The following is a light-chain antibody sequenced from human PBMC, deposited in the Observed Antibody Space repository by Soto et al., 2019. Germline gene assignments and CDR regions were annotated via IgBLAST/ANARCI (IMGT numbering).Light chain of an antibody. CDR3: LLYHGAAQV. CDR1: TGAVTSDYY. V-gene: IGLV7-43*01. J-gene: IGLJ3*02. Sequence: QAVVTQEPSLTVSPGGTVTLTCASSTGAVTSDYYPNWLQQKPGQAPRSLIHSTYTRHFWTPARLSGSLLGGKAALTVSDVQPEDEADYYCLLYHGAAQVFGGGTQLTVL. CDR2: STY.